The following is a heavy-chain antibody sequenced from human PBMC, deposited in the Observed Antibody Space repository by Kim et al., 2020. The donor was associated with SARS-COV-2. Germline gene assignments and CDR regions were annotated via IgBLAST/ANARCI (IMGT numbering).Heavy chain of an antibody. CDR2: IYSGGST. V-gene: IGHV3-66*01. CDR3: ARVRYYYYYGMDV. Sequence: GGSLRLSCAASGFTVSSNYMSLVRQAPGKGLEWVSVIYSGGSTYYADSVKGRFTISRDNSKNTLYLQMNSLRAEDTAVYYCARVRYYYYYGMDVWGQGTTVTVSS. J-gene: IGHJ6*02. CDR1: GFTVSSNY.